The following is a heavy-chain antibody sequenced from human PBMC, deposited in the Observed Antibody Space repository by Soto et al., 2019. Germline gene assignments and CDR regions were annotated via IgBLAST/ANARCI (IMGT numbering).Heavy chain of an antibody. Sequence: QVQLQQWGAGLLKPSETLSLNSAVIGGSLSHYYWSWIRQPPGKGLEWIGEIKGDGSTNYSPSLKSRASISSDTSNNQFSLRLYAVTAADTGVYYCARGQEGVVATHWDQGTLVTVSS. CDR1: GGSLSHYY. J-gene: IGHJ4*02. CDR3: ARGQEGVVATH. V-gene: IGHV4-34*01. D-gene: IGHD5-12*01. CDR2: IKGDGST.